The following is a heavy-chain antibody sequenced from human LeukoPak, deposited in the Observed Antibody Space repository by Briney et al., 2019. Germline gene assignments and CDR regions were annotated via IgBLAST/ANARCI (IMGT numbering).Heavy chain of an antibody. CDR1: GGTFSSYA. CDR3: ALEELSSSPLYYYYGMDV. J-gene: IGHJ6*02. Sequence: GASVKVSCKASGGTFSSYAISWVRQAPGQGLEWMGGIIPIFGTANYAQKFQGRVTITADESTSTAYMELSSLRSEDTAVYYCALEELSSSPLYYYYGMDVWGQGTTVTVSS. V-gene: IGHV1-69*13. CDR2: IIPIFGTA. D-gene: IGHD6-6*01.